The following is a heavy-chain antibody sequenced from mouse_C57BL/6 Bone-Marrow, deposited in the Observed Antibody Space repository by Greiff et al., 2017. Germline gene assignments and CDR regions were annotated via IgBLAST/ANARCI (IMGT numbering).Heavy chain of an antibody. CDR1: GYTFTEYT. CDR2: FYPGSGSI. Sequence: QVHVKQSGAELVKPGASVKLSCKASGYTFTEYTIHWVKQRSGQGLEWIGWFYPGSGSIKYNEKFKDKATLTADKSSSTVYMELSRLTSEDSAVYFCARHEERTYDYDVSWFAYWGQGTLVTVSA. CDR3: ARHEERTYDYDVSWFAY. D-gene: IGHD2-4*01. J-gene: IGHJ3*01. V-gene: IGHV1-62-2*01.